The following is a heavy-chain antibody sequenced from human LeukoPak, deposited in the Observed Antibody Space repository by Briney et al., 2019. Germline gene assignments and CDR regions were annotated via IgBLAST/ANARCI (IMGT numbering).Heavy chain of an antibody. J-gene: IGHJ4*02. CDR3: ARAGYCSGTICYFFDY. CDR1: GYTFTSYG. V-gene: IGHV1-18*01. Sequence: GASVKVSCKASGYTFTSYGISWVRQAPGQGPEWMGWISDYKGNTNYAQKMQGRVTMTTDTSTSTAYMELRSLRSDDTAVYYCARAGYCSGTICYFFDYWGQGTLVTVSS. D-gene: IGHD2-2*01. CDR2: ISDYKGNT.